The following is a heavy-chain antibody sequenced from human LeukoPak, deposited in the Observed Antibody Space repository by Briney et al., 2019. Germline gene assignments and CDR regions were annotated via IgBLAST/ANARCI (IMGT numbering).Heavy chain of an antibody. Sequence: SETLSLTCTVSGGSISSYYWSWIRQPPGKGLEWIGYTYYSGSTNYNPSLKSRVTISVDTSKNQFSLKLSSVTAADTAVYYCARKGSGSYSSFDYWGQGTLVTVSS. D-gene: IGHD1-26*01. CDR2: TYYSGST. J-gene: IGHJ4*02. V-gene: IGHV4-59*01. CDR1: GGSISSYY. CDR3: ARKGSGSYSSFDY.